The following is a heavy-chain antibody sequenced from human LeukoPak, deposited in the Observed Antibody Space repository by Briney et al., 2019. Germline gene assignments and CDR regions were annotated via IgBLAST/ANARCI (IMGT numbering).Heavy chain of an antibody. CDR2: IIPIFGTA. V-gene: IGHV1-69*01. Sequence: GSSVKVSCKASGGTFSSYAISWVRQAPGQGLEWMGGIIPIFGTANYAQKFQGRVTITADESTSTAYMELSSLRSEDTAVYYCARSARYCSSTSCYTLDYWGQGTLVTVSS. CDR3: ARSARYCSSTSCYTLDY. D-gene: IGHD2-2*02. CDR1: GGTFSSYA. J-gene: IGHJ4*02.